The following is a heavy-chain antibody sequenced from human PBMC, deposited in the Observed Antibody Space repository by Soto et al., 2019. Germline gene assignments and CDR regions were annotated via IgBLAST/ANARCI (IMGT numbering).Heavy chain of an antibody. D-gene: IGHD4-17*01. CDR1: GYSFASYV. Sequence: ASVKVSCKASGYSFASYVIYWVRQAPGQRLEWMRWINAGNGNTKYSQKFQGRVTITRDTSATTAYMELSSLRSEDTAVYYCARVGTTVTTYWYFDLWGRGTLVTVSS. CDR3: ARVGTTVTTYWYFDL. CDR2: INAGNGNT. V-gene: IGHV1-3*01. J-gene: IGHJ2*01.